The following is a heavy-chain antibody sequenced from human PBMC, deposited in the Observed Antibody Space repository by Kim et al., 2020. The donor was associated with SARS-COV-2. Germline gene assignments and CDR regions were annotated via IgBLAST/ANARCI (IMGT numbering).Heavy chain of an antibody. CDR3: AKDLIEKYSYGYVFRNYGMDV. J-gene: IGHJ6*02. V-gene: IGHV3-33*06. Sequence: FTISRDNSKNTLYLQMNSLRAEDTAVYYCAKDLIEKYSYGYVFRNYGMDVWGQGTTVTVSS. D-gene: IGHD5-18*01.